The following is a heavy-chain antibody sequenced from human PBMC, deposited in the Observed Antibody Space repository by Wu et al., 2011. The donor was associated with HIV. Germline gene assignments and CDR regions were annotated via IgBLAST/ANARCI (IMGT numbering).Heavy chain of an antibody. CDR2: ILPMFGST. D-gene: IGHD2-2*03. Sequence: QVQLVQSGAEVKKPGASVKVSCKASGYTFTDYYMHWVRQAPGLGLEWMGGILPMFGSTNYARKFQGRVTITADKSTSTAYMELRSLRSDDTAVYYCARDGYCLGTRCHDGVLDY. V-gene: IGHV1-69*06. J-gene: IGHJ4*01. CDR3: ARDGYCLGTRCHDGVLDY. CDR1: GYTFTDYY.